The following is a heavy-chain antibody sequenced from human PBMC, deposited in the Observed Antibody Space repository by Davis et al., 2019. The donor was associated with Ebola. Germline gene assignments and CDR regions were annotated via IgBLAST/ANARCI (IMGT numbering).Heavy chain of an antibody. CDR2: INHSGST. CDR1: GGSISSYY. V-gene: IGHV4-59*01. J-gene: IGHJ4*02. Sequence: MPSETLSLTCTVSGGSISSYYWSWIRQPPGKGLEWIGEINHSGSTNYNPSLKSRVTISVDTSKNQFSLKLSSVTAADTAVYYCARDRRWLQWYYFDYWGQGTLVTVSS. D-gene: IGHD5-24*01. CDR3: ARDRRWLQWYYFDY.